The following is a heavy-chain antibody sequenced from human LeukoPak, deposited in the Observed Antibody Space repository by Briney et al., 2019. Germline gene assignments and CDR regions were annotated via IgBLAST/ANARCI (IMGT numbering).Heavy chain of an antibody. CDR2: IIPMSGTV. CDR3: ARDNISSSGWWVPGYYYYMDV. Sequence: GASVKVSCKASGGTFSSYAISWVRQAPGQGLEWMGGIIPMSGTVNNAQKFQGRVTITADKSTGTAYMELSSLRSDDTAVYYCARDNISSSGWWVPGYYYYMDVWGKGTTVTVSS. CDR1: GGTFSSYA. V-gene: IGHV1-69*06. D-gene: IGHD6-19*01. J-gene: IGHJ6*03.